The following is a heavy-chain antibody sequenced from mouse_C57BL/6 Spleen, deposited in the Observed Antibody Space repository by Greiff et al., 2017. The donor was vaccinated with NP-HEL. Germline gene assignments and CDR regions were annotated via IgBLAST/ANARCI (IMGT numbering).Heavy chain of an antibody. J-gene: IGHJ2*01. V-gene: IGHV1-50*01. CDR3: ARWKDSSGYVTLDY. Sequence: QVQLQQPGAELVKPGASVKLSCKASGYTFTSYWMQWVKQRPGQGLEWIGEIDPSDSYTNYNQKFKGKATLTVDTSSSTAYMQLSSLTSEDSAVYYCARWKDSSGYVTLDYWGQGTTLTVSS. CDR1: GYTFTSYW. D-gene: IGHD3-2*02. CDR2: IDPSDSYT.